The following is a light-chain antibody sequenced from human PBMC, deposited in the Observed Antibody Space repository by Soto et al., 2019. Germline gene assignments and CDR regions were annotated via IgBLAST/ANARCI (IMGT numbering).Light chain of an antibody. Sequence: DIVLSQSPGTLSLSPGERATLSCRASQSVSSSYLAWYQQKPGQAPRLLIYGASSRATGIPDRFSGSGSGTDFTLTISRLEPEDSAVFYCHLYGASPPTFGQGTKVDIK. CDR1: QSVSSSY. V-gene: IGKV3-20*01. J-gene: IGKJ1*01. CDR3: HLYGASPPT. CDR2: GAS.